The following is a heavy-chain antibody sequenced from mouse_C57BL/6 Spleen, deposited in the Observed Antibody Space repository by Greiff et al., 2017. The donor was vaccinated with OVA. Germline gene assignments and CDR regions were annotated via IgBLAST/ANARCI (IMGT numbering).Heavy chain of an antibody. D-gene: IGHD2-5*01. CDR3: ANSYYSNYGYAMDY. CDR2: ISSGSSTI. V-gene: IGHV5-17*01. Sequence: EVKLMESGGGLVKPGGSLKLSCAASGFTFSDYGMHWVRQAPEKGLEWVAYISSGSSTIYYADTVKGRFTISRDNAKNTLFLKMTSLRSEDTAMYYCANSYYSNYGYAMDYWGQGTSVTVSS. CDR1: GFTFSDYG. J-gene: IGHJ4*01.